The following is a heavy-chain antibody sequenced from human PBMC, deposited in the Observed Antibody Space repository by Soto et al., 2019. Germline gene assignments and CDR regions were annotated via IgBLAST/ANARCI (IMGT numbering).Heavy chain of an antibody. V-gene: IGHV1-69*13. Sequence: AVKVSCKASGGTFSSYALSWVRQAPGQGLEWMGGIIPIFGTIKYAQKFQGRVTITADESTTTAYMELSSLKSEDTGVYFRAGDSPVAGTVDAFDIWGQGTMVTVSS. D-gene: IGHD6-19*01. J-gene: IGHJ3*02. CDR3: AGDSPVAGTVDAFDI. CDR2: IIPIFGTI. CDR1: GGTFSSYA.